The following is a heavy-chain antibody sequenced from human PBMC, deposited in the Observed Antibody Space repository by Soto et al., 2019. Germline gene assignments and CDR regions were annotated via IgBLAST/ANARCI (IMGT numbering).Heavy chain of an antibody. D-gene: IGHD6-25*01. J-gene: IGHJ4*02. CDR1: GDSISSPY. CDR2: IYHTGIT. V-gene: IGHV4-59*11. Sequence: SETLSLTCTVSGDSISSPYWSWIRQPPGKGLECIGYIYHTGITNYNPSLKGRVTVSLDTSKNQFSLKLSSVTAADTAVYYCARTARLFDYWGQGILVTVSS. CDR3: ARTARLFDY.